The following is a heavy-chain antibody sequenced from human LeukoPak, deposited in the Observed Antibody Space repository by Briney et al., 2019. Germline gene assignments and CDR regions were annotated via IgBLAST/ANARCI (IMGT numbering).Heavy chain of an antibody. CDR2: INHSGST. V-gene: IGHV4-34*01. CDR1: GGSFSGYY. D-gene: IGHD4-17*01. J-gene: IGHJ3*02. CDR3: ARDLNYGDYLGEDNAFDI. Sequence: SETLSLTCAVYGGSFSGYYWSWIRQPPGKGLEWIGEINHSGSTNYNPSLKSRVTISVDTSKNQFSLKLSSVTAADTAVYYCARDLNYGDYLGEDNAFDIWGQGTMVTVSS.